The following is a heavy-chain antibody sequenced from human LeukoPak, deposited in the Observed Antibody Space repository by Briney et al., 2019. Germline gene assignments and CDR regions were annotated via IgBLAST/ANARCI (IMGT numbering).Heavy chain of an antibody. Sequence: GGSLRLSCAASGFTFASYSMNWVRQAPGKGLEWVSSITSGSSYIYYADSVKGRFTISRDNAKNSLYLQMNSLRAEDTAVYYCARYRSSWSADYWGQGALVTVSS. V-gene: IGHV3-21*01. CDR2: ITSGSSYI. CDR3: ARYRSSWSADY. J-gene: IGHJ4*02. CDR1: GFTFASYS. D-gene: IGHD6-13*01.